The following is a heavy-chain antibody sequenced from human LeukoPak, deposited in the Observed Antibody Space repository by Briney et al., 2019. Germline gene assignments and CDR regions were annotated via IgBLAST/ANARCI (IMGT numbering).Heavy chain of an antibody. CDR3: ATGGHLTNNHYYVPPDF. Sequence: GASVKVSCKTSGYTFDGYYIHWLRQAPGQGLEWVGWINPDSGVTDSTENFQGRVTMTSDMSITTVYMESTRLRSDDTAVYYCATGGHLTNNHYYVPPDFWGQGTLVSVSS. J-gene: IGHJ4*02. V-gene: IGHV1-2*02. D-gene: IGHD3-22*01. CDR2: INPDSGVT. CDR1: GYTFDGYY.